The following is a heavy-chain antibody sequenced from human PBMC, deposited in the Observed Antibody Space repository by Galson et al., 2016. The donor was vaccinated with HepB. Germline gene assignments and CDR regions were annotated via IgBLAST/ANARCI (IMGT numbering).Heavy chain of an antibody. CDR2: NTAYNGNT. D-gene: IGHD6-19*01. Sequence: SVKVSCKASGYTFTSYGISWVRQAPGQGLEWMGWNTAYNGNTNYAQKYQGRVTMTTDTSTTTAYMELRSLRSDDTAVYYCARDKQWQASLPDYWGQGTLVTVSS. J-gene: IGHJ4*02. V-gene: IGHV1-18*01. CDR3: ARDKQWQASLPDY. CDR1: GYTFTSYG.